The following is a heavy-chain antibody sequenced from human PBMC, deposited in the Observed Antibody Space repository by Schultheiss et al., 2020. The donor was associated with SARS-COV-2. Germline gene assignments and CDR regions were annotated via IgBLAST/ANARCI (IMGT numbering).Heavy chain of an antibody. V-gene: IGHV1-2*02. CDR3: ARGGTGV. Sequence: ASVKVSCKASGGTFSSYAMHWVRQAPGQGLEWMGWINPNSGGINYAQKFQGRVTMTRDTSISTAYMELSRLRSDDTAVYYCARGGTGVWGQGTTVTVSS. D-gene: IGHD3-16*01. CDR2: INPNSGGI. CDR1: GGTFSSYA. J-gene: IGHJ6*02.